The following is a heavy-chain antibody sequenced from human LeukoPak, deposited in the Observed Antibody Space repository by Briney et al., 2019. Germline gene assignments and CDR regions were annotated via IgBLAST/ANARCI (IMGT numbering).Heavy chain of an antibody. CDR3: ARASRYPYYDFWSGYSGAGFDP. CDR1: GYTFTSYV. CDR2: ISAYNGNT. Sequence: ASVKVSCKASGYTFTSYVISWVRQAPGHGLEWMGWISAYNGNTNYAQKLQGRVTMTTDTSTSTDYMELRSLRSADTAVYYCARASRYPYYDFWSGYSGAGFDPWGQGTLVTVSS. D-gene: IGHD3-3*01. V-gene: IGHV1-18*01. J-gene: IGHJ5*02.